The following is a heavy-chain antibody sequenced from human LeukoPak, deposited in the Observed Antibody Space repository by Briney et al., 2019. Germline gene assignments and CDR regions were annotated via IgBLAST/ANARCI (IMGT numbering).Heavy chain of an antibody. V-gene: IGHV4-39*01. D-gene: IGHD3-10*01. Sequence: SETLSLTCTVSGGSISSSSYYWGWIRQPPGKGLEWIGSIYYSGSTYYNPSLKSRVTISVDTSKNQFSLKLSSVTAADTAVYYCARHPLVLLWFGKVSWFDPWGQGTLVTVSS. J-gene: IGHJ5*02. CDR1: GGSISSSSYY. CDR3: ARHPLVLLWFGKVSWFDP. CDR2: IYYSGST.